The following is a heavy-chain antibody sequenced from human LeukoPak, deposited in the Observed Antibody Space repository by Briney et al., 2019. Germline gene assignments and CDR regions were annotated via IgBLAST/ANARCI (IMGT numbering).Heavy chain of an antibody. J-gene: IGHJ5*02. CDR3: ASIRGIAVAAGFDP. CDR2: IIPIFGTA. V-gene: IGHV1-69*01. D-gene: IGHD6-19*01. Sequence: SVKVSCKASGGTFSSYAISWVRQAPGQGLEWMGGIIPIFGTANYAQKFQGRVTITVDESTSTAYMELSSLRSEDTAVYYCASIRGIAVAAGFDPWGQGTLVTVFS. CDR1: GGTFSSYA.